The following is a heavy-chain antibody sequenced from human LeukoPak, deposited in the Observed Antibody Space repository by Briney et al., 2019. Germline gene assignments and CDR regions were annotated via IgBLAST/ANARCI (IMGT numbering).Heavy chain of an antibody. D-gene: IGHD3-10*02. Sequence: PGGSLRLSCAASGFTFSDFGMYWVRQAPGKGLEWVTFIRHDGNNKYYEDSVEGRFTISRDNSKNTMFLQMNSLRAEDTAVYYCAKCSAGYYNDAFDIWGRGTMVTVSS. J-gene: IGHJ3*02. V-gene: IGHV3-30*02. CDR2: IRHDGNNK. CDR3: AKCSAGYYNDAFDI. CDR1: GFTFSDFG.